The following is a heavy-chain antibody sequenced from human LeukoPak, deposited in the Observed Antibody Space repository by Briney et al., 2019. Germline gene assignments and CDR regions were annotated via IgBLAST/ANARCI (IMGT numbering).Heavy chain of an antibody. V-gene: IGHV3-21*01. CDR3: ARNLGSCSSTSCYSDFDS. Sequence: PGGSLRLSCAASGFSFNSHNMNWVRQAPGKGLEWVSFIDTSSYYIYYADSVKGRFTISRDNARNSLYLQMSSLRAEDTAVYYCARNLGSCSSTSCYSDFDSWGQGTLVTVSP. D-gene: IGHD2-2*01. CDR1: GFSFNSHN. CDR2: IDTSSYYI. J-gene: IGHJ4*02.